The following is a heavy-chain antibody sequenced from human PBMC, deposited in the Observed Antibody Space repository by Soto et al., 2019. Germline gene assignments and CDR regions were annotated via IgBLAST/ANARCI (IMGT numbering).Heavy chain of an antibody. J-gene: IGHJ4*02. CDR1: GVTFSNAW. Sequence: PGGSLRLSCAASGVTFSNAWMNWVRQAPGKGLEWVGRIKSKTDGGTTDYAAPVKGRFTISRDDSKNTLYLQMNSLKTEDTAVYYCLLGSSWPPLDYWGQGTLVTVSS. CDR2: IKSKTDGGTT. V-gene: IGHV3-15*07. D-gene: IGHD6-13*01. CDR3: LLGSSWPPLDY.